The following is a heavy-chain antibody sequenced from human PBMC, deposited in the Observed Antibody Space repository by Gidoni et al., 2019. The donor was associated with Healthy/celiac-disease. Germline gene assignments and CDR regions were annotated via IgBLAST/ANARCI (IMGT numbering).Heavy chain of an antibody. Sequence: QEQLVESGGGVVPPGRSLSLSCAASDFTFRSYGMHWVRQDPGKGLEWVAVISYDGSNKYYADSVKGRFTISRDNSKNTLYLQMNSLRAEDTAVYYCAKEVLRYFDWPLGGMDVWGQGTTVTVSS. CDR2: ISYDGSNK. D-gene: IGHD3-9*01. V-gene: IGHV3-30*18. J-gene: IGHJ6*02. CDR3: AKEVLRYFDWPLGGMDV. CDR1: DFTFRSYG.